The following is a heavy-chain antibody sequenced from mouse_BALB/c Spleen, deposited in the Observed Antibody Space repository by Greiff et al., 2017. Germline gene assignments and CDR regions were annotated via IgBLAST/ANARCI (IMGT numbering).Heavy chain of an antibody. D-gene: IGHD1-1*01. J-gene: IGHJ4*01. Sequence: VQLKQSGAELVRPGALVKLSCKASGFNIKDYYMHWVKQRPEQGLEWIGWIDPENGNTIYDPKFQGKASITADTSSNTAYLQLSSLTSEDTAVYYCASGGRAMDYWGQGTSVTVSS. CDR1: GFNIKDYY. V-gene: IGHV14-1*02. CDR2: IDPENGNT. CDR3: ASGGRAMDY.